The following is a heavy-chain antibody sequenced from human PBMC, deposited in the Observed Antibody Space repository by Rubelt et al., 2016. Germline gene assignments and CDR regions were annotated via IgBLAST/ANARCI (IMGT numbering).Heavy chain of an antibody. D-gene: IGHD2/OR15-2a*01. V-gene: IGHV4-31*03. CDR2: TYYIGST. Sequence: QVQLQELGPGLVKPSQTLSPTCTVSGGPISSGGHYCSWIRQHPGKGLEWIGYTYYIGSTYDNRLLKVRVTIAVDTSKTQLSMKLSSVTAADTAVYYWARDSGSRIFDYWGQGTRVTVSS. CDR1: GGPISSGGHY. J-gene: IGHJ4*02. CDR3: ARDSGSRIFDY.